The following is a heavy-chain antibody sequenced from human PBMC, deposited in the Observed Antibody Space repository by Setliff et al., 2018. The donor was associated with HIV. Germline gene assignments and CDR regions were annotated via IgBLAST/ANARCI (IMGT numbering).Heavy chain of an antibody. CDR3: AKALTTVTRRAASDF. D-gene: IGHD4-17*01. V-gene: IGHV3-11*01. J-gene: IGHJ4*02. Sequence: NPGGSLRLSCTASGSSFNDYFMSWIRQAPGKGLEWISYISGGGSTTSYADSVKGRFTISRDNANRSMFLQMDNVRPDDTAVYYCAKALTTVTRRAASDFWGQGTLVTVSS. CDR1: GSSFNDYF. CDR2: ISGGGSTT.